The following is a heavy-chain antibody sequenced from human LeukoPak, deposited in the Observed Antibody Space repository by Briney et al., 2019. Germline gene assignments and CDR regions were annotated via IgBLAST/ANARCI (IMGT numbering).Heavy chain of an antibody. V-gene: IGHV4-59*08. CDR3: ARGYSSSWYLNWFDP. D-gene: IGHD6-13*01. Sequence: SETLSLTCTVSGGSISSYYWSWIRQPPGKEVQGIGRIYHSGSTYYNPSLTSQVTISVYTSKNQFSLKLTSVTAADTAVYYCARGYSSSWYLNWFDPWGQGTLVTVSS. CDR2: IYHSGST. CDR1: GGSISSYY. J-gene: IGHJ5*02.